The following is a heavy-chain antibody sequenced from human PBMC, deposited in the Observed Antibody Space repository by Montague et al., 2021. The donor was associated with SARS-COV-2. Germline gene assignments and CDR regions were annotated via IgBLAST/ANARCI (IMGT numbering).Heavy chain of an antibody. D-gene: IGHD3-10*01. V-gene: IGHV4-39*01. CDR3: ASSYYYGSGTYVYNYYMDV. CDR1: GGSVSSSPYY. J-gene: IGHJ6*03. Sequence: SETLSLTCTVSGGSVSSSPYYWGWIRQPPGRGLEWVGSISYSGRTYFSPSLKSRLTISVDPSENRFSLRLSSVTAADTAVYYCASSYYYGSGTYVYNYYMDVWGKGTRVTVSS. CDR2: ISYSGRT.